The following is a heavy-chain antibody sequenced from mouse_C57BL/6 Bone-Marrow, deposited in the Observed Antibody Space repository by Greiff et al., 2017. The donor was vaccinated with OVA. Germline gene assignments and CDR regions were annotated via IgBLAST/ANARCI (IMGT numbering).Heavy chain of an antibody. CDR2: IYPSDSET. D-gene: IGHD2-10*01. J-gene: IGHJ2*01. V-gene: IGHV1-61*01. CDR1: GYTFTSYW. CDR3: ARLTYYEDY. Sequence: QVQLQQPGAELVRPGSSVKLSCKASGYTFTSYWMDWVKQRPGQGLEWIGNIYPSDSETHYNQKFKDKATLTVDKSSSTAYMQLSSLTSEDYAVYYCARLTYYEDYWGQGTTLTVSS.